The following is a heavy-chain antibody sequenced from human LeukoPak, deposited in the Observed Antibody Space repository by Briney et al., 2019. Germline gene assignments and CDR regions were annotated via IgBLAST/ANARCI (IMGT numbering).Heavy chain of an antibody. V-gene: IGHV3-23*01. CDR1: GFTFSSYA. D-gene: IGHD1-14*01. CDR3: AKHPLAGGNPDY. CDR2: INGNGVGT. J-gene: IGHJ4*02. Sequence: GGSLRLSCAASGFTFSSYATSWVRQTPGKGLEWVSAINGNGVGTFYAGSVVGRFTISRDNSKNTLYLQMSSLRVEDTAVYYCAKHPLAGGNPDYWGQGTLVTVPS.